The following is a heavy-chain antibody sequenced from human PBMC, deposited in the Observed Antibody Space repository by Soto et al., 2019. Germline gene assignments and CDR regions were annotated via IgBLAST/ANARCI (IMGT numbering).Heavy chain of an antibody. V-gene: IGHV3-23*01. D-gene: IGHD3-10*01. J-gene: IGHJ4*02. CDR2: ISGSGGST. CDR1: GFTFSRSA. Sequence: EVQLLESGGGLIQPGGSVRLSCAASGFTFSRSAMNWVRQAPGKGLVWVSSISGSGGSTFYADSVKGRFTISRDNSNNTLYLQMNSLRAEDTAVYYCAKDSHYFGSGSLDYWGQGTLVTVSS. CDR3: AKDSHYFGSGSLDY.